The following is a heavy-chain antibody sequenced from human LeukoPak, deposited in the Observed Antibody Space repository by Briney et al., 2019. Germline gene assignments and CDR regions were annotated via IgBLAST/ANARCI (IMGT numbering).Heavy chain of an antibody. CDR2: INPNSGGT. J-gene: IGHJ4*02. CDR3: ARALRYFDWLLQYYFDY. CDR1: GYTFTGYY. D-gene: IGHD3-9*01. V-gene: IGHV1-2*02. Sequence: ASVKVSCKASGYTFTGYYMHWVRQAPGQGLEWMGWINPNSGGTNYAQKFQGRVTMTRDTSISTAYMELSRLRSDDTAVYYCARALRYFDWLLQYYFDYWGQGTLVTVSS.